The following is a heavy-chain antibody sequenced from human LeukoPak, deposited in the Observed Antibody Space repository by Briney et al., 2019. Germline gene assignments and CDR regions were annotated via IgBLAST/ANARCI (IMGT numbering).Heavy chain of an antibody. Sequence: GGSLRLSCAASGFSFSSYWMSRVRQAPGKGLQWVANIKEDGSEKYYVDSVKDRFTISRDNAKNSLYLQMNSLRAEDTAIYYCARGGRYYFAYWGQGTLVTVSS. CDR3: ARGGRYYFAY. CDR2: IKEDGSEK. J-gene: IGHJ4*02. CDR1: GFSFSSYW. V-gene: IGHV3-7*01. D-gene: IGHD1-14*01.